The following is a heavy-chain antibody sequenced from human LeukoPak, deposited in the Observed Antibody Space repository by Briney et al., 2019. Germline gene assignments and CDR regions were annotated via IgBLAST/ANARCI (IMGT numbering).Heavy chain of an antibody. CDR2: INHSGST. D-gene: IGHD3-10*01. Sequence: SETLSLTCAVYGGSFSGYYWSWIRQPPGKGLEWTGEINHSGSTNYNPSLKSRVTISVDTSKNQFSLKLSSVTAADTAVYYCARKGYGSGSEALYYYYGMDVWGQGTTVTVSS. CDR1: GGSFSGYY. CDR3: ARKGYGSGSEALYYYYGMDV. V-gene: IGHV4-34*01. J-gene: IGHJ6*02.